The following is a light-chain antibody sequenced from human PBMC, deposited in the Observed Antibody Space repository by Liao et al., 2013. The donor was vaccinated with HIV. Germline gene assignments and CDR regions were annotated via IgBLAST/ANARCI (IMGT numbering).Light chain of an antibody. V-gene: IGLV3-1*01. CDR3: QAWDSSILYV. CDR2: QDS. CDR1: KVGLKS. J-gene: IGLJ1*01. Sequence: SYELTQAPSVSVSPGQTASITCSGDKVGLKSVSWYQQKPGQSPVLVIYQDSKRPSGIPERFSGSNSGNTATLTISGTQAMDEADYYCQAWDSSILYVFGTGTKVTVL.